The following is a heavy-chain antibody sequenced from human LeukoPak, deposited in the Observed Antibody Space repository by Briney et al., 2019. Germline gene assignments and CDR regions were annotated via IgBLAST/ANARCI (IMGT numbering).Heavy chain of an antibody. CDR3: ARVKVVVVPAAIWYYYYYGMDV. CDR2: IYYSGST. Sequence: SETLSLTCTVSGGSIKSNSHYWAWIRQPPGKGLEWIASIYYSGSTHYNPSLKSRVTISVDTSKNQFSLKLSSVTAADTTVYYCARVKVVVVPAAIWYYYYYGMDVWGQGTTVTVSS. D-gene: IGHD2-2*02. V-gene: IGHV4-39*07. CDR1: GGSIKSNSHY. J-gene: IGHJ6*02.